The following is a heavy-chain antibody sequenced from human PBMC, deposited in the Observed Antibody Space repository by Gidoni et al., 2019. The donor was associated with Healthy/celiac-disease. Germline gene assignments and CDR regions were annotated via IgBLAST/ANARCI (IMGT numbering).Heavy chain of an antibody. D-gene: IGHD6-19*01. CDR1: GFTFSSYA. CDR3: ARDSSGWYWFDP. CDR2: RSYDGSNK. J-gene: IGHJ5*02. V-gene: IGHV3-30-3*01. Sequence: QVQLLASGGGVVQPGRSLRLSCAASGFTFSSYAMHWVRQAPGKGLEWVAVRSYDGSNKYYADSVKGRFTISRDNSKNTLYLQMNSLRAEDTAVYYCARDSSGWYWFDPWGQGTLVTVSS.